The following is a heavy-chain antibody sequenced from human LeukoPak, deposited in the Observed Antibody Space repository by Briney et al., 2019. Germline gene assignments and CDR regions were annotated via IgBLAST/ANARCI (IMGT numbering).Heavy chain of an antibody. V-gene: IGHV3-11*06. Sequence: KPGGSLRLSCAASGFTFSDSYMSWIRQAPGKGLEWLSYISSSSSYTNYTDSVKGRFTISRDNAKNSLYLQMNSLRAEDTAVYYCARTRVLAATFDAFDIWGQGTMVTVSS. CDR1: GFTFSDSY. CDR2: ISSSSSYT. D-gene: IGHD2-15*01. CDR3: ARTRVLAATFDAFDI. J-gene: IGHJ3*02.